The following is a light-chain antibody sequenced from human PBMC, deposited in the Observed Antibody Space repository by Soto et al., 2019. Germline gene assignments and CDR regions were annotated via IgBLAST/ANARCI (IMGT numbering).Light chain of an antibody. CDR3: QQYGSSPWT. V-gene: IGKV3-20*01. J-gene: IGKJ1*01. CDR2: GVS. CDR1: QSVSSGH. Sequence: ENVLTQSPGTLSLSPGGRATLSCRASQSVSSGHLAWYQQKPGQAPRLLIYGVSSRATGIPDRFSGSGSGTDFALTISRLEPEDFAVYYCQQYGSSPWTFGQGT.